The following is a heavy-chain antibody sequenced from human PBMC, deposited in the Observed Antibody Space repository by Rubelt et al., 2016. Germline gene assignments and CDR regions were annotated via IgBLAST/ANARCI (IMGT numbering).Heavy chain of an antibody. CDR1: GYTFTSYA. D-gene: IGHD3-16*02. J-gene: IGHJ4*02. CDR3: ARGGNRDDYVWGSYRRDIDY. V-gene: IGHV7-4-1*02. CDR2: IKTNTGNP. Sequence: QVQLVQSGSELKKPGASVKVSCKASGYTFTSYAMNWVRQAPGQRLEWMGWIKTNTGNPTYAQGFTGRVVFSLDTSDSTASLQISSLKAEDTAVDYCARGGNRDDYVWGSYRRDIDYWGQGTLVTVSS.